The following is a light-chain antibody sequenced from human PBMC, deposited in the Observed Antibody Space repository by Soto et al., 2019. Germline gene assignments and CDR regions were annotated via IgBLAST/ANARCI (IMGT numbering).Light chain of an antibody. CDR3: SSYTSSSPCV. Sequence: QSALTQPASVSGSHGPSITISCTGTSSDVGGYNYVSWYQQHPGKAPKLMIYEVSNRPSGVSNRFSGSKSGNTASLTISGLQAEDEADYYCSSYTSSSPCVFGGGTKLTVL. CDR1: SSDVGGYNY. CDR2: EVS. J-gene: IGLJ3*02. V-gene: IGLV2-14*01.